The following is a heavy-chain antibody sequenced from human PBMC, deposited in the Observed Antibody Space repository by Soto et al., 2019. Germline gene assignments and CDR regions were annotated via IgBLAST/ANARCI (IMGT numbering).Heavy chain of an antibody. Sequence: QVQLVQSGAEVKRPGSSLKVSCKASGDTFTFYSINWGRQPPGVGLGWVGRVNPILSMSNYAQRFQGRVTMTADKSTSTAYMELRNLRSEDTAIYYCASSYGSGYRAFDYWGQGALVTVSS. V-gene: IGHV1-69*02. CDR3: ASSYGSGYRAFDY. D-gene: IGHD3-10*01. CDR2: VNPILSMS. J-gene: IGHJ4*02. CDR1: GDTFTFYS.